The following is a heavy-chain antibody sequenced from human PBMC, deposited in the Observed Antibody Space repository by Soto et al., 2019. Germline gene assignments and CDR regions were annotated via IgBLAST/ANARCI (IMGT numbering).Heavy chain of an antibody. D-gene: IGHD5-12*01. V-gene: IGHV4-39*01. CDR2: IYYSGST. Sequence: PSETLSLTCTVSGGSISSSDYYWGWIRQPPGKGLEWIGSIYYSGSTYYNPTLKTRAIISVDTSTTQFSLRLSSVTAADTAVYDCARHYGGGGYVRNYRWFDPWGQGTLVTVSS. CDR3: ARHYGGGGYVRNYRWFDP. CDR1: GGSISSSDYY. J-gene: IGHJ5*01.